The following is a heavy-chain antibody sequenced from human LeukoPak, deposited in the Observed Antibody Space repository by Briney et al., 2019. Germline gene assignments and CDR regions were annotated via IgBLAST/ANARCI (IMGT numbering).Heavy chain of an antibody. V-gene: IGHV4-39*01. J-gene: IGHJ6*03. D-gene: IGHD3-9*01. Sequence: SETLSLTCTVSGVSISSSNSYWGWIRQPPGKGLGWIGSIYYSGNTYYNASLKSQVSISIDTSKNQFSLKLSSVTAADTAVYYCARRQTVRYFDWSLRGHGYYMDVWGKGTTVTVSS. CDR2: IYYSGNT. CDR1: GVSISSSNSY. CDR3: ARRQTVRYFDWSLRGHGYYMDV.